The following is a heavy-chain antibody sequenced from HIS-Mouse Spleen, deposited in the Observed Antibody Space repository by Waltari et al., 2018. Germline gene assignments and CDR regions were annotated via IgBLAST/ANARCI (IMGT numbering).Heavy chain of an antibody. V-gene: IGHV3-30-3*01. CDR3: ARDLDVGYGMDV. Sequence: QVQLVESGGGVVQPGRSLRLSCAASGFTFSSYAIPWVRQAPGKGLEWVAVISYDGSNKYYADSVKGRFTISRDNSKNTLYLQMNSLRAEDTAVYYCARDLDVGYGMDVWGQGTTVTVSS. CDR2: ISYDGSNK. CDR1: GFTFSSYA. D-gene: IGHD2-15*01. J-gene: IGHJ6*02.